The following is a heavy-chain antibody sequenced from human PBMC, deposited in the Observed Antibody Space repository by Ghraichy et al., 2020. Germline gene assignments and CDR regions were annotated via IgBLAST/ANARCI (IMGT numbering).Heavy chain of an antibody. D-gene: IGHD4-17*01. J-gene: IGHJ4*02. CDR1: GFTFSSYA. CDR3: ASGPRGDYGDYVDY. V-gene: IGHV3-23*01. CDR2: INGSGGRR. Sequence: GGSLRLSCGASGFTFSSYAMSWVRQAPGKGLEWVSVINGSGGRRYHVDSVKGRFTISRDNSKNTLYLQMNSLRAEDTAVYYCASGPRGDYGDYVDYWGQGTLVTVSS.